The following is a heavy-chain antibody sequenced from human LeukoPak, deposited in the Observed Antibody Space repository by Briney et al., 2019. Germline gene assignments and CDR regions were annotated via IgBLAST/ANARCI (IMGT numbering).Heavy chain of an antibody. CDR2: IYYSGST. J-gene: IGHJ4*02. D-gene: IGHD5-18*01. Sequence: PSETQSLTCTVSGGSISSHYWSWIRQPPGKGLEWIGYIYYSGSTNYNPSLKSRVTISVDTSKNQFSLKLSSVTAADTAVYYCARGRIQLWFGRQYYFDYWGQGTLVTVSS. V-gene: IGHV4-59*11. CDR3: ARGRIQLWFGRQYYFDY. CDR1: GGSISSHY.